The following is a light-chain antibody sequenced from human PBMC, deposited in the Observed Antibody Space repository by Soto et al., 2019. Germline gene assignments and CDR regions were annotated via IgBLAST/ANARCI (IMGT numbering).Light chain of an antibody. CDR3: SSYTSSSTLYVV. J-gene: IGLJ2*01. V-gene: IGLV2-14*01. CDR2: DVS. CDR1: SSDVGGYNY. Sequence: QSALTQPASVSGSPGQSITISCIVTSSDVGGYNYVSWYQQHPGKAPKLMIYDVSNRPSGVSNRFSGSKSGNTASLTISGLQAEHEADYYCSSYTSSSTLYVVFGGGTQLTVL.